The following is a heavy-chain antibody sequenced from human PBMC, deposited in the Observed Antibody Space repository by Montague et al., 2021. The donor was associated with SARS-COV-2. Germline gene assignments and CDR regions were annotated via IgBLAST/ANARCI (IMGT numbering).Heavy chain of an antibody. CDR1: GGSISSYY. CDR2: IYGSGST. V-gene: IGHV4-4*07. CDR3: AGAEAATGTPDDP. J-gene: IGHJ5*02. Sequence: SETLSLTCSVSGGSISSYYWSWIRQPAGKGLEWIGRIYGSGSTNYNSSLKSRVTLSADSSKNQFSLRLTSVTAADAAVYYCAGAEAATGTPDDPWGQGILVTVSS. D-gene: IGHD6-25*01.